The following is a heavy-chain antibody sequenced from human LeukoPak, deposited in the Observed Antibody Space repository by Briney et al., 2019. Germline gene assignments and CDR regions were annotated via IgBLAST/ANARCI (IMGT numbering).Heavy chain of an antibody. J-gene: IGHJ6*04. Sequence: PSETLSLTCTVSGGSISTYYWSWIRQPPGKGLEWIGYIYYSGSTNYNPSLKSRVTISVDTSENQFSLKLSSVTAADTAVYYCASHNYFGSGNYYYGMDLWGKGTTVTVSS. CDR2: IYYSGST. D-gene: IGHD3-10*01. CDR1: GGSISTYY. V-gene: IGHV4-59*01. CDR3: ASHNYFGSGNYYYGMDL.